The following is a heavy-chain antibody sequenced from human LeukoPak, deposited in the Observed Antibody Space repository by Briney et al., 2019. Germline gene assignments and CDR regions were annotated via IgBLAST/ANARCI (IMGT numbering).Heavy chain of an antibody. CDR1: GFTFSSYW. J-gene: IGHJ4*02. Sequence: GGSLRLFCAASGFTFSSYWMSWVRQAPGKGLEWVANIKQDGSEKHYVDSVKGRLTISRDNAKNLLYLQMNSLRVEDTAVYYCAGGPGFLIDCWGQGTLVTVSS. V-gene: IGHV3-7*01. CDR2: IKQDGSEK. CDR3: AGGPGFLIDC. D-gene: IGHD3-3*01.